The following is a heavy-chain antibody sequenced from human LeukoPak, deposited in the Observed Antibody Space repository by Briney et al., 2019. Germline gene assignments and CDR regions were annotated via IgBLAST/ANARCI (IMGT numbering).Heavy chain of an antibody. V-gene: IGHV1-69*01. J-gene: IGHJ4*02. CDR2: IIPIFGTA. Sequence: SVKVSCKASGGTFSSYAISWVRQAPGQGLEWMGGIIPIFGTANYAQKFQGRVTITADESTSTAYMELSSLRSEDTAVYYCLRDKGDVTRPSSERFDYWGQGILVTVSS. D-gene: IGHD4-17*01. CDR1: GGTFSSYA. CDR3: LRDKGDVTRPSSERFDY.